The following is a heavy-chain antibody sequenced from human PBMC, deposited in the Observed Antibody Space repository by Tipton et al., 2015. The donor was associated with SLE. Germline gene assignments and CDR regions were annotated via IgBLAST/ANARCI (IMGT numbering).Heavy chain of an antibody. D-gene: IGHD2-2*01. Sequence: SLRLSCAASGFTFSSYAMTWVRQAPGKGLEWVSAISGSGDNTYYADSVKGRFTISRDNAKNSLYLQMNSLRAEDTAVYYCARWSSSATWPYYYFAMDVWGQGTTVTVSS. CDR3: ARWSSSATWPYYYFAMDV. CDR2: ISGSGDNT. V-gene: IGHV3-23*01. J-gene: IGHJ6*02. CDR1: GFTFSSYA.